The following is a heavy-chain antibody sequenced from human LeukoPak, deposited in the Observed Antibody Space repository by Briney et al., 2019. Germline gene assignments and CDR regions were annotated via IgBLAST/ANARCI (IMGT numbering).Heavy chain of an antibody. V-gene: IGHV3-23*01. CDR2: ISGSGGST. CDR3: AKDLPSFDIVVVPAAKDIYYYYGMDV. J-gene: IGHJ6*02. Sequence: GGSLRLSCAASGFTFSSYAMSWVRQAPGKGLEWVSAISGSGGSTYYADSVKGRFTISRDNSKNTLYLQMNSLRAEDTAVYYCAKDLPSFDIVVVPAAKDIYYYYGMDVWGQGTTVTVSS. CDR1: GFTFSSYA. D-gene: IGHD2-2*01.